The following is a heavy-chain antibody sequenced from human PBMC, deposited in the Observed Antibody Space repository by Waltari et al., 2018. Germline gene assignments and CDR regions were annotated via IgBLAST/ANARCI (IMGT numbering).Heavy chain of an antibody. CDR3: ARDRGRGLYFDS. CDR2: VHRSGKP. J-gene: IGHJ4*02. Sequence: QVQLQESGPGLVKPSGTLSLTCAVSGDSMSGRDWWSWVRPAPGKGLVWVGQVHRSGKPHYSPSLESRVTLSIDTSNKQFSLILTSATAADTAVYYCARDRGRGLYFDSWGQGTLVTVSP. D-gene: IGHD2-15*01. CDR1: GDSMSGRDW. V-gene: IGHV4-4*02.